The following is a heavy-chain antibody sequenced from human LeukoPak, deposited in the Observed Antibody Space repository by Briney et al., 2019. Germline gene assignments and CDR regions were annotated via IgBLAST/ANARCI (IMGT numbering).Heavy chain of an antibody. D-gene: IGHD4-17*01. V-gene: IGHV4-34*01. Sequence: PSETLSLTCAVYGGSFSGYYWSWIRQPPGKGLEWIGEINHSGSTNYNPSLKSRVTISVDTSKHQFSLKLSSVTAADTAVYYCARDLYGDYGSSDYWGQGTLVTVSS. J-gene: IGHJ4*02. CDR2: INHSGST. CDR1: GGSFSGYY. CDR3: ARDLYGDYGSSDY.